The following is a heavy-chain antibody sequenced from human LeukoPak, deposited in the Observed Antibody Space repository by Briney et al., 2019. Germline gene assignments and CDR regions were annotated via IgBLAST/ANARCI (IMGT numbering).Heavy chain of an antibody. D-gene: IGHD5-12*01. J-gene: IGHJ4*02. V-gene: IGHV3-9*01. CDR3: AKDHGNRGYDQGGGDY. CDR1: GFTFTTYG. CDR2: ISWNSGSI. Sequence: GGSLRLSCAASGFTFTTYGMHWVRQAPGKGLEWVSGISWNSGSIGYADSVKGRFTISRDNAKNSLYLQMNSLRAEDTALYYGAKDHGNRGYDQGGGDYWGQGTLVTVSS.